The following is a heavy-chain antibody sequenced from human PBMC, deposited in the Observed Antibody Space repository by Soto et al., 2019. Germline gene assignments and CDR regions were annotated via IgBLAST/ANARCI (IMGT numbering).Heavy chain of an antibody. D-gene: IGHD3-22*01. Sequence: EVQLVESGGGLVQPGGSLRLSCAASGFTFNTYWISWVRQPPRKGLEWVPNIRQDGSETYYEDSVKGRFTLSRDNVKNSLHLQMNCLRAEDTAVYYCARGDFYDSSGSFADAFDVWGQGTMVTVSS. CDR2: IRQDGSET. CDR3: ARGDFYDSSGSFADAFDV. J-gene: IGHJ3*01. V-gene: IGHV3-7*05. CDR1: GFTFNTYW.